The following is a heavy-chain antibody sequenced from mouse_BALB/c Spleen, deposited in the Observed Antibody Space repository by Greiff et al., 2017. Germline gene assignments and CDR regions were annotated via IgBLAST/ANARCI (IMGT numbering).Heavy chain of an antibody. CDR1: GFTFTDYY. D-gene: IGHD2-14*01. CDR3: ARDSYRYDAWFAY. V-gene: IGHV7-3*02. Sequence: EVMLVESGGGLVQPGGSLRLSCATSGFTFTDYYMSWVRQPPGKALEWLGFIRNKANGYTTEYSASVKGRFTISRDNSQSILYLQMNTLRAEDSATYYCARDSYRYDAWFAYWGQGTLVTVSA. J-gene: IGHJ3*01. CDR2: IRNKANGYTT.